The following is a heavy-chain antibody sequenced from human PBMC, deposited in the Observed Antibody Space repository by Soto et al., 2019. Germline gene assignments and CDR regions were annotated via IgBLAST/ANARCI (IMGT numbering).Heavy chain of an antibody. CDR2: ISGSGGST. J-gene: IGHJ4*02. V-gene: IGHV3-23*01. Sequence: WGSLRLSCAASGFTFSSYAMSWVRQAPGKGLEWVSAISGSGGSTYYADSVKGRYTISRDNAKNSLYLQMNSLRAEDTAVYYCARDQPGYSYGYGLGYWGQGTLVTVSS. CDR1: GFTFSSYA. D-gene: IGHD5-18*01. CDR3: ARDQPGYSYGYGLGY.